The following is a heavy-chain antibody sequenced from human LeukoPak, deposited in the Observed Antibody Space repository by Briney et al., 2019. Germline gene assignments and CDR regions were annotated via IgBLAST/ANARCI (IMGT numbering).Heavy chain of an antibody. D-gene: IGHD2-8*01. CDR3: ATDGNDLQPLDAFDI. V-gene: IGHV1-24*01. CDR1: GYTLTELS. CDR2: FYPEDGET. Sequence: ASVTVSCTVSGYTLTELSMHWVRQAPGKGLEWMGGFYPEDGETIYAQKFQGRVTITEDTSTDTAYMELSSLRSEDTAVYYCATDGNDLQPLDAFDIWGQGTMVTVSS. J-gene: IGHJ3*02.